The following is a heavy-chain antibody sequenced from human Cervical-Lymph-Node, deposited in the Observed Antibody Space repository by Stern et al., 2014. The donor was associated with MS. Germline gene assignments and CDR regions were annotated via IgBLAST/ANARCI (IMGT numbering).Heavy chain of an antibody. V-gene: IGHV4-59*11. CDR1: GASIDHHF. CDR2: IYYSGTT. Sequence: VQLVESGPGLLRPSETLSLTCTVSGASIDHHFWRWIRQPPGKGLEWIGYIYYSGTTNYNASLKGRVAISIDTSRTQFSLRLSSVTAADTAFYYCARATDLWGQGTLVAVSS. J-gene: IGHJ5*02. CDR3: ARATDL.